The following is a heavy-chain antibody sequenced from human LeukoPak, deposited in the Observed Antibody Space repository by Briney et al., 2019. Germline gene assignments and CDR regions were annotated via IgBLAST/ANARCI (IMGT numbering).Heavy chain of an antibody. CDR1: GFTFSSYG. J-gene: IGHJ4*02. CDR3: ARESEGAFDY. CDR2: IRYDGSNK. D-gene: IGHD3-3*01. V-gene: IGHV3-30*02. Sequence: GGSLRLSCAASGFTFSSYGMHWVRQAPGKGLEWVAFIRYDGSNKYYADSVKGRFTISRDNAKNSLYLQMNSLRAEDTAVYYCARESEGAFDYWGQGTLVTVSS.